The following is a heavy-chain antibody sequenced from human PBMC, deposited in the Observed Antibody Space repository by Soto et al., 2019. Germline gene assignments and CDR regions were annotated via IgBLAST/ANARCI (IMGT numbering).Heavy chain of an antibody. CDR1: GGTFSSYA. CDR2: IIPIFGTA. J-gene: IGHJ4*02. CDR3: ARDRPYCSGGSCYGRWDDY. D-gene: IGHD2-15*01. Sequence: GASVKVSCKASGGTFSSYAISWVRQAPGQGLEWMGGIIPIFGTANYAQKFQGRVTITADESTSTAYMELSSLRSEDTAVYYCARDRPYCSGGSCYGRWDDYWGQGTLVTVSS. V-gene: IGHV1-69*13.